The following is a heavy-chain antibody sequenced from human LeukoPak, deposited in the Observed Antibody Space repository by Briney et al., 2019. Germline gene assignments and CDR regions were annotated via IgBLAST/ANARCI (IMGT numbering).Heavy chain of an antibody. CDR1: GYTFTSYG. V-gene: IGHV1-18*04. J-gene: IGHJ4*02. Sequence: ASVKVSCKASGYTFTSYGNSWVRQAPGQGLEWMGWISAYNGNTNYAQKLQGRVTMTTDTSTSTAYMELRSLRSDDTAVYYCARGGYDILTGYYPYYFDYWGQGTLVTVSS. CDR3: ARGGYDILTGYYPYYFDY. CDR2: ISAYNGNT. D-gene: IGHD3-9*01.